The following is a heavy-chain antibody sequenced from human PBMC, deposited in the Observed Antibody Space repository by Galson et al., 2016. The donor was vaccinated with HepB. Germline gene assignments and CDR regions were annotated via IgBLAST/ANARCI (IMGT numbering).Heavy chain of an antibody. CDR3: ARDYGSGNFYSGFGY. Sequence: SLRLSCAASGFTFSNYDMHWVRQAPGKGLEWVSFMSHDGANKYYSDSVKGRFTISRDHSKNTLYLQMNSLRAEDTAVYYCARDYGSGNFYSGFGYWGLGTLVTVSS. J-gene: IGHJ4*02. CDR2: MSHDGANK. CDR1: GFTFSNYD. D-gene: IGHD3-10*01. V-gene: IGHV3-30*03.